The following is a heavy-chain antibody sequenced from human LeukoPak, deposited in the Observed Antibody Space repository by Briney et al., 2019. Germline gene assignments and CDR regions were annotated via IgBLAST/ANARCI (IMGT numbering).Heavy chain of an antibody. CDR2: IWYDGSKQ. CDR1: GFTFSSYG. V-gene: IGHV3-33*01. J-gene: IGHJ5*02. CDR3: ARLIGWSRFDP. Sequence: GGSLRLSCTASGFTFSSYGMHWVRQAPGKGLEWVALIWYDGSKQYYADSVKGRFTISRDNSKNTLHLQMNSLRAEDTAVFYCARLIGWSRFDPWGQGALVTVSS. D-gene: IGHD6-19*01.